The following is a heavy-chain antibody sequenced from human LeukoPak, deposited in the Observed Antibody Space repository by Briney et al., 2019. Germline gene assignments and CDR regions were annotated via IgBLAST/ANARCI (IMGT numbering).Heavy chain of an antibody. V-gene: IGHV4-34*01. D-gene: IGHD3-22*01. Sequence: PSETLSLTCAVYGGSFSGYYWSWIRQPPGKGLEWIGEINHSGSTNYNPSLKSRVTISVDTSKNQFSLKLSSVTAADTAVYYCATTRSSGLDYWGREPWSPSPQ. J-gene: IGHJ4*02. CDR3: ATTRSSGLDY. CDR2: INHSGST. CDR1: GGSFSGYY.